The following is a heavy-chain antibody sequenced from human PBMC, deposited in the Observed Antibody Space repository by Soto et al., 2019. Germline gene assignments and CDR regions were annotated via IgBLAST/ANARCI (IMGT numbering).Heavy chain of an antibody. D-gene: IGHD3-10*01. CDR1: GFTVSSNY. V-gene: IGHV3-66*01. Sequence: GSLRLSCAASGFTVSSNYMSWVRQAPGKGLEWVSVIYSGGSTYYADSVKGRFTISRDNSKNTLYLQMNSLRAEDTAVYYCARGFSGETGADAFDIWGQGTMVTVSS. CDR2: IYSGGST. CDR3: ARGFSGETGADAFDI. J-gene: IGHJ3*02.